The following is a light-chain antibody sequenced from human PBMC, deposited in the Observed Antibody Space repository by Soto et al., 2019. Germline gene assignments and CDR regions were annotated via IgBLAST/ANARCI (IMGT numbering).Light chain of an antibody. CDR1: SSDVGSYNF. Sequence: QSVLTQPASVSGSPGQSITISCTGTSSDVGSYNFVSWYQQLPGKAPKLMIYEVSNRPSGVSNRFSGSKSGNTASLTISGLQAEDEAHYYCSLYTTSSNYVFGSGTKVTVL. V-gene: IGLV2-14*01. CDR2: EVS. J-gene: IGLJ1*01. CDR3: SLYTTSSNYV.